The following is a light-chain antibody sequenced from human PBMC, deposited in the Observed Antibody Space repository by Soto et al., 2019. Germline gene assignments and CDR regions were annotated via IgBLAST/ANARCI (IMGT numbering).Light chain of an antibody. CDR1: SSNIGAGYD. CDR2: GNN. Sequence: QSGLTQAPSISGAPGQRVTISCTGSSSNIGAGYDVHWFQQFPGTAPRLLIHGNNNRPSGVPDRFSGSESGTSASLAIAGLQAGDEAIYYCQSFDSDLSAFVFGIGTKVTVL. J-gene: IGLJ1*01. V-gene: IGLV1-40*01. CDR3: QSFDSDLSAFV.